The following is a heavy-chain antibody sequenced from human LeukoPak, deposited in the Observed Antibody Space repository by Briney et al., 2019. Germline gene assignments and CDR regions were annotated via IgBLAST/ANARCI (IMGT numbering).Heavy chain of an antibody. CDR3: VRFAYGSDFFPGHY. V-gene: IGHV5-51*01. CDR2: IYPGDSET. J-gene: IGHJ4*02. CDR1: GYSFTSYW. Sequence: GESLKISCEVSGYSFTSYWIGWVRQMPGIGLEWMGIIYPGDSETRYSPSFEGQVTISADGSITTAYLQWSSLKASDTAMYYCVRFAYGSDFFPGHYWGQGTRVTVSS. D-gene: IGHD3/OR15-3a*01.